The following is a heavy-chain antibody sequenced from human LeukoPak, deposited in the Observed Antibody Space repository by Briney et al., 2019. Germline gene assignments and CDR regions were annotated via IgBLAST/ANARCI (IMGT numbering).Heavy chain of an antibody. D-gene: IGHD3-10*01. CDR1: GFTFDDYA. Sequence: GGSLRLSCAASGFTFDDYAMHWVRQAPGKGLEWVSGISWNSGSIGYADSVKGRFTTSRDNAKNSLYLQMNSLRAEDTALYYCAKGINGFGESFDYWGQGTLVTVSS. V-gene: IGHV3-9*01. CDR2: ISWNSGSI. J-gene: IGHJ4*02. CDR3: AKGINGFGESFDY.